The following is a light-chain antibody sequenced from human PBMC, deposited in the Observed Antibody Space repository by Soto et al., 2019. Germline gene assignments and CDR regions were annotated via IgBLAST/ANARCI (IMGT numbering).Light chain of an antibody. CDR2: DVT. V-gene: IGLV2-11*01. Sequence: QSALTQPRSVSGSPGQSVTISCAGTSSDVGGYNYVSWYQHHPGKAPRLMIYDVTKRPSGVPHHFSGSKSGNTAYLTISGLQAEDEADYYCCSYAGTDTFVFGTGTKVTVL. CDR3: CSYAGTDTFV. CDR1: SSDVGGYNY. J-gene: IGLJ1*01.